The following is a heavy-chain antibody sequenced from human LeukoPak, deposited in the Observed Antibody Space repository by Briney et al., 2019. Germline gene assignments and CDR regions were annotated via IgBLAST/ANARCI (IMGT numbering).Heavy chain of an antibody. J-gene: IGHJ6*03. CDR3: ARVHVGVLINYYYYYMDV. Sequence: SGTLSLTCSVSGYSITSGFYWGWIRQPLGKGLEWIGSASHSGSTYFNPSLKSRVTISVDTSENQFSLKLSSVTAADTAVYYCARVHVGVLINYYYYYMDVWGKGTPVTVSS. V-gene: IGHV4-38-2*02. D-gene: IGHD3-3*01. CDR1: GYSITSGFY. CDR2: ASHSGST.